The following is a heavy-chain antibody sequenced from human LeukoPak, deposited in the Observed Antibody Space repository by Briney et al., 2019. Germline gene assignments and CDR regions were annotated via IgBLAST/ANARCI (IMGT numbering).Heavy chain of an antibody. CDR2: IYHSGSS. V-gene: IGHV4-38-2*02. CDR1: GYSISSGYY. Sequence: SETLSLTCTVSGYSISSGYYWGWIRQPPGKGLEGIGSIYHSGSSYYNPSLKSRVTISVDTSKNQFSLKLSSVTAADTAVYYCARVSIAADIFDYWGQGTLVTVSS. J-gene: IGHJ4*02. CDR3: ARVSIAADIFDY. D-gene: IGHD6-25*01.